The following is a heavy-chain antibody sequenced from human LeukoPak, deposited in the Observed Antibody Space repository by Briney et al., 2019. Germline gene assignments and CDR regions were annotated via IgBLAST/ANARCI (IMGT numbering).Heavy chain of an antibody. CDR3: TGGGLVRGTLHWFDP. Sequence: SQTLSLTCAISGDSVSDGSAGWNWIRQSLSRGLEWLGRIYYRSKWYSDYAISLRSRITINPDTSRNQFSLQLNSVTHDDTAVYYCTGGGLVRGTLHWFDPWGQETLVTVSS. CDR2: IYYRSKWYS. J-gene: IGHJ5*02. CDR1: GDSVSDGSAG. D-gene: IGHD3-10*01. V-gene: IGHV6-1*01.